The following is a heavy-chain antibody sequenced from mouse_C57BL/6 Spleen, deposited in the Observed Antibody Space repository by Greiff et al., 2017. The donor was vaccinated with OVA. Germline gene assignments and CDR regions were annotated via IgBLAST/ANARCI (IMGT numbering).Heavy chain of an antibody. Sequence: VHLVESGAELVRPGASVTLSCKASGYTFTDYEMHWVKQTPVHGLEWIGAIDPETGGTAYNQKFKGKAILTADKSSSTAYMELRSLTSEDSAVYYCTRRDYFDYWGQGTTLTVSS. V-gene: IGHV1-15*01. J-gene: IGHJ2*01. CDR1: GYTFTDYE. CDR3: TRRDYFDY. CDR2: IDPETGGT.